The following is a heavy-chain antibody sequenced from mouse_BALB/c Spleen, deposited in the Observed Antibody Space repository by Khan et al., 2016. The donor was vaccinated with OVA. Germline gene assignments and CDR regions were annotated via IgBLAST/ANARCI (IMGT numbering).Heavy chain of an antibody. CDR1: GYSITSDYA. J-gene: IGHJ2*01. V-gene: IGHV3-2*02. Sequence: VQLNESGPGLVKPSQSLSLTCTVTGYSITSDYAWNWIRQFPGNKLEWMGFISYSGNTNSNPSLKSRISITRDTSKNQFFLQLNSVTTEDTATYYCARVYWGDFDYWGQGTTLTVSS. CDR2: ISYSGNT. D-gene: IGHD1-1*01. CDR3: ARVYWGDFDY.